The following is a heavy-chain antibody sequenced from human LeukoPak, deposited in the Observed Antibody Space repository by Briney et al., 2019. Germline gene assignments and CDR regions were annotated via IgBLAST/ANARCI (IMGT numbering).Heavy chain of an antibody. J-gene: IGHJ4*02. CDR3: ARDPYYYGSGIDY. D-gene: IGHD3-10*01. Sequence: SETLSLTCTVSGGSISSFYWSWIRKPAGKGLEWIGRIYTSGTTHYNPSLKSRVTMSVDTSKNQFSLKLSSVTAADTAVYYCARDPYYYGSGIDYWGQGTLVTVSS. V-gene: IGHV4-4*07. CDR1: GGSISSFY. CDR2: IYTSGTT.